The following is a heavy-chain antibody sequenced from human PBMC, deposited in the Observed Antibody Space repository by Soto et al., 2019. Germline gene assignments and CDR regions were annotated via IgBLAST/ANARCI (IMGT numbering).Heavy chain of an antibody. Sequence: PGGSLRLSCAASGFTFSSYAMHWVRQAPGKGLEWVAGITYDGSNKNYAEPVKGRFTISRDNSKNKLYLQMNSLRAEDTAVYYCARVPSKELGYCSGGSCYYYYYGMDVWGQGTTVTVSS. CDR3: ARVPSKELGYCSGGSCYYYYYGMDV. CDR1: GFTFSSYA. V-gene: IGHV3-30*14. CDR2: ITYDGSNK. J-gene: IGHJ6*02. D-gene: IGHD2-15*01.